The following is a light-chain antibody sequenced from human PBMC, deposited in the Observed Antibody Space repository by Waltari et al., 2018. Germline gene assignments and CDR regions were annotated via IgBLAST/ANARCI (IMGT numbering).Light chain of an antibody. V-gene: IGKV1-12*02. CDR3: QQANSFPSYT. CDR1: QDISNR. J-gene: IGKJ2*01. Sequence: DIQMTQSPSYVSASVGERVTITCRASQDISNRLAWYQQKPGKAPRLLIYGASTLHFGVPSSFSGSGSGTEFTLTISSLQPEDFATYYCQQANSFPSYTFGQGTKLDIK. CDR2: GAS.